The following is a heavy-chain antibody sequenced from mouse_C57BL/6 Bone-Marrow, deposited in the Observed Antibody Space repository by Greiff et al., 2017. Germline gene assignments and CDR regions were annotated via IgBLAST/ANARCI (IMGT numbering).Heavy chain of an antibody. CDR3: ARGGNYGGYYFDY. V-gene: IGHV1-47*01. J-gene: IGHJ2*01. D-gene: IGHD2-1*01. CDR1: GYTFTTYP. Sequence: VQLQQSGAELVKPGASVTMSCKASGYTFTTYPIEWMKQNHGKSLEWIGNFHPYNDDTKYTEKFKGKATLTVEKSSSTVYLELSRLTSDDSAVYYCARGGNYGGYYFDYWGQGTTLTVAS. CDR2: FHPYNDDT.